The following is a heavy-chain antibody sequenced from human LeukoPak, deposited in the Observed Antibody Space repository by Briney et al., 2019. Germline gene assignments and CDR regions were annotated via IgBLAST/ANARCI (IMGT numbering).Heavy chain of an antibody. CDR2: ISGNGGST. CDR3: ARSPSITMVRGVIYYYYYYMDV. CDR1: GFTFSSYG. V-gene: IGHV3-23*01. J-gene: IGHJ6*03. Sequence: GGSLRLSCAASGFTFSSYGMSWVRQAPGKGLEWVSAISGNGGSTYYADSVKGRFTISRDNSKNTLYLQMNSLRAEDTAVYYCARSPSITMVRGVIYYYYYYMDVWGKGTTVTISS. D-gene: IGHD3-10*01.